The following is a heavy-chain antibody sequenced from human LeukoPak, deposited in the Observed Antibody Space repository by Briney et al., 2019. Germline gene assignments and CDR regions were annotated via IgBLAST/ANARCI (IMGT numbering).Heavy chain of an antibody. J-gene: IGHJ4*02. D-gene: IGHD2/OR15-2a*01. CDR3: ARDFFHSFDY. Sequence: GGSLRLSCAASGFTFSSYAMNWVRQAPGKGLEWVSSISESGATTYYADSVKGRFTISRDNAKNPLYLQMNSLRDEDTAVYYCARDFFHSFDYWGQGTLVTVSS. CDR2: ISESGATT. CDR1: GFTFSSYA. V-gene: IGHV3-23*01.